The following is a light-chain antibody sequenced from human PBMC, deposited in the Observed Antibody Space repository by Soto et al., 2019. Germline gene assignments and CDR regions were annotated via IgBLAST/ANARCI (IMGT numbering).Light chain of an antibody. Sequence: DNVMTQTPLSLSVTPGQPASISCKSSQSLLNNDGKTYLYWYLQRPGQPPQLLIYEVSNRFSGVPDRFSGSGSGTDFTLKISRVEAEDVGLYYCMECTQRPITFGQGTRLEIK. CDR2: EVS. J-gene: IGKJ5*01. CDR3: MECTQRPIT. CDR1: QSLLNNDGKTY. V-gene: IGKV2D-29*01.